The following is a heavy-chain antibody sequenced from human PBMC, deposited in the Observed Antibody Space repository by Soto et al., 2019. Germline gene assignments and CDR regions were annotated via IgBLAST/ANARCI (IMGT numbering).Heavy chain of an antibody. CDR1: GGSFSGYY. CDR3: SRTYYYDSSGWGDYYYYGMDV. D-gene: IGHD3-22*01. Sequence: PSETLSLTCAVYGGSFSGYYWSWIRQPPGKGLEWIGEINHSGSTNYNPSLKSRVTISVDTSKNQFSLKLSSVTAADTAVYYCSRTYYYDSSGWGDYYYYGMDVWGQGTTVTVSS. CDR2: INHSGST. V-gene: IGHV4-34*01. J-gene: IGHJ6*02.